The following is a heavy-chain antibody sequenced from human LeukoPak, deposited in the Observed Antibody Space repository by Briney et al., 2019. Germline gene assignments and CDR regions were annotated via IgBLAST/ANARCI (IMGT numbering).Heavy chain of an antibody. V-gene: IGHV3-23*01. J-gene: IGHJ4*02. CDR1: GFTFSSYA. CDR2: MSGSGGGT. Sequence: GECLRLSCAASGFTFSSYAMSWVRQAPGKGLEWVSAMSGSGGGTYYPDCVKGRFTISRDNSKNTLYLQMNSLRAEDTAVYYCAKEGLRSTTGGYFLDYWGQGTLVTVS. D-gene: IGHD7-27*01. CDR3: AKEGLRSTTGGYFLDY.